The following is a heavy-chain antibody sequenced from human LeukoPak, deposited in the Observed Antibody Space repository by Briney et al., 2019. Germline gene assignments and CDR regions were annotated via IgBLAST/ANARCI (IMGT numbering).Heavy chain of an antibody. CDR1: GFTFSSYA. D-gene: IGHD2-2*01. CDR3: AKDLYQLLYYFDY. Sequence: GGSLRLSCAASGFTFSSYAMHWVRQAPGKGLEWVAVISYDGSNKYYADSVKGRFTISRDNSKNTLYLQMNSLRAEDTAVYYCAKDLYQLLYYFDYWGHGTLVTVSS. V-gene: IGHV3-30-3*01. J-gene: IGHJ4*01. CDR2: ISYDGSNK.